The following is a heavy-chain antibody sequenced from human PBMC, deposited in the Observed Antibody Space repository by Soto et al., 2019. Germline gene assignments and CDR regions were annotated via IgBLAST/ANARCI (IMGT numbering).Heavy chain of an antibody. V-gene: IGHV4-30-4*01. J-gene: IGHJ4*02. CDR1: GGSISSGDYY. CDR2: IYYSGST. CDR3: ASRPTYYYDSSGYYEDY. D-gene: IGHD3-22*01. Sequence: PSETLSLTCTASGGSISSGDYYWSWIRQPPGKGLEWIGYIYYSGSTYYNPSLKSRVTISVDTSKNQFSLKLSSVTAADTAVYYCASRPTYYYDSSGYYEDYWGQGTLVTVSS.